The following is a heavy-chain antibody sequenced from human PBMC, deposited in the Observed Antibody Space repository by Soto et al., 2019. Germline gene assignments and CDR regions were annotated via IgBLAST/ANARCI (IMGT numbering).Heavy chain of an antibody. V-gene: IGHV3-21*06. Sequence: LRLSCAASGFTFTRYSMNWVRQALGKGLEWVSSISSTTNYIYYGDSLKGRFTISRGNAKNSLYLEMNSLRAEDTAVYYCARDSEDLISNSDYGDQETLVNVST. CDR1: GFTFTRYS. CDR2: ISSTTNYI. CDR3: ARDSEDLISNSDY. J-gene: IGHJ4*02.